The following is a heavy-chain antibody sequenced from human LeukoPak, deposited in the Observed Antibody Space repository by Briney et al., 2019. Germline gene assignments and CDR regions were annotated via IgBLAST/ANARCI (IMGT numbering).Heavy chain of an antibody. Sequence: PSETLSLTCTVSGGSVSSDSYYWSWIRQPPGKGLEWIGYIYYSGSTNYNPSLKSRVTISVDTSKNQFFLKLSSVTAADTAVYYCAGGDCSGGSCYSDWFDPWGQGTLVTVSS. D-gene: IGHD2-15*01. V-gene: IGHV4-61*01. CDR3: AGGDCSGGSCYSDWFDP. CDR2: IYYSGST. J-gene: IGHJ5*02. CDR1: GGSVSSDSYY.